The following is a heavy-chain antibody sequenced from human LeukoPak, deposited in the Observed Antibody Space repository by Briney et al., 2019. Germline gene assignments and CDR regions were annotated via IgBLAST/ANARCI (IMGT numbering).Heavy chain of an antibody. CDR2: IKEDGSEK. J-gene: IGHJ6*02. V-gene: IGHV3-7*01. CDR3: ARYNMDV. Sequence: PGGSLRLSCAASGFIFNNHWMIWVRQAPGKGLEWVANIKEDGSEKYYVDSVKGRFTVSRDNAENSLYLQMNGLRAEDTGVYYCARYNMDVWGQGTTVTVSS. D-gene: IGHD1-14*01. CDR1: GFIFNNHW.